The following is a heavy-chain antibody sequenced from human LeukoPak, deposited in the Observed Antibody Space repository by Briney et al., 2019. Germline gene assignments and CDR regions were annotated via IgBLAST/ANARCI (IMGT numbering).Heavy chain of an antibody. D-gene: IGHD3-16*01. CDR3: AKDLWGLRGTLYYFDY. CDR1: GFTFSSYG. CDR2: ISYDGSNK. J-gene: IGHJ4*02. Sequence: GGSLRLSCAASGFTFSSYGMHWVRQAPGKGLEWVAVISYDGSNKYYADSVKGRFTISRDNSKNTLYLQMNSLRAEDTAVYYCAKDLWGLRGTLYYFDYWGQGTLVTVSS. V-gene: IGHV3-30*18.